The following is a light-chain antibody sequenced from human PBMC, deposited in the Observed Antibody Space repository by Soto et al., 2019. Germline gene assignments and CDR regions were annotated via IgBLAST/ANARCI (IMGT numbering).Light chain of an antibody. Sequence: EIVLTQSPATLSLSPGERSTLSCRASQSVSSYLAWYQQKPGQAHRLLIYDVSNRATGIPARFSGSGSGTDFTLTNSSLEPEDLAVYHCQQRSNWPPLTFGGGTKVEIK. CDR1: QSVSSY. J-gene: IGKJ4*01. CDR3: QQRSNWPPLT. V-gene: IGKV3-11*01. CDR2: DVS.